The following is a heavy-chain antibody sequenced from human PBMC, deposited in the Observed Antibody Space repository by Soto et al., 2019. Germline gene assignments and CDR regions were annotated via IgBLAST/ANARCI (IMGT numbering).Heavy chain of an antibody. J-gene: IGHJ6*02. CDR1: GFTFSNYW. D-gene: IGHD6-13*01. CDR3: ARIASAGRGWDV. Sequence: EVQLVESGGGLVQPGGSLRLSCADFGFTFSNYWMSWVRQAPVKGLEWVGNIKQDGSGNNYVDSVKGRFSISRDNAKNSQYLQMNSLRAEDTAVYYCARIASAGRGWDVWGQGTTVVVSS. CDR2: IKQDGSGN. V-gene: IGHV3-7*01.